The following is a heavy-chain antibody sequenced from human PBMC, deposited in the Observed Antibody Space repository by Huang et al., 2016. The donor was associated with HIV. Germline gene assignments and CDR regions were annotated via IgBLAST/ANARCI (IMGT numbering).Heavy chain of an antibody. V-gene: IGHV3-7*01. CDR3: ATKTAAMDI. Sequence: VESGGSSVQPGGSIRLSCVGSTFTFGAYWMSWVRQTPGKGLEWVANIKQDESEKYYVDSVNGRFNSSRDNAKKVLFLQMDNLTVDDTAIYFCATKTAAMDIWGQGTTVTVSS. CDR2: IKQDESEK. D-gene: IGHD1-7*01. J-gene: IGHJ6*02. CDR1: TFTFGAYW.